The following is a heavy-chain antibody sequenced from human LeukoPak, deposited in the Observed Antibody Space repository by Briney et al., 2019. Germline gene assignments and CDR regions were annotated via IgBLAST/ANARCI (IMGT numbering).Heavy chain of an antibody. CDR2: MNPNSGNT. J-gene: IGHJ4*02. CDR1: GYTFTSYD. V-gene: IGHV1-8*01. CDR3: ARGLYYYGSGSYFMY. Sequence: ASVKVSCKASGYTFTSYDINWVRQATGQGLEWMGWMNPNSGNTGYAQKFQGRVTMTRNTSISTAYMELSSLRSDDTAVYYCARGLYYYGSGSYFMYWGQGTLVTVSS. D-gene: IGHD3-10*01.